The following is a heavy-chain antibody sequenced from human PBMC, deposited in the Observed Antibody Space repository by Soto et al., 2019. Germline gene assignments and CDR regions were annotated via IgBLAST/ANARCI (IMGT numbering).Heavy chain of an antibody. Sequence: SETLSLTCTVSGGSISSYHWSWIRQPPGKGLEWIGYIYYSGSTNYNPSLKSRVTISVDTSKNQFSLKLSSVTAADTAVYYCARSGGRYWGQGTLVTVSS. CDR3: ARSGGRY. CDR1: GGSISSYH. D-gene: IGHD2-8*02. J-gene: IGHJ4*02. CDR2: IYYSGST. V-gene: IGHV4-59*01.